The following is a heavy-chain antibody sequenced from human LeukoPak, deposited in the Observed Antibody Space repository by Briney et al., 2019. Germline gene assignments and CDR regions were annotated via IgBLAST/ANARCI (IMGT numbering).Heavy chain of an antibody. Sequence: GGSLRLSCAASGFSFSSYDMNWVRQAPGKGLEWISYISSGSTPIYYADSVKGRFTISRDNAKNSLYPQMSSLRAEDTALYYCARGFPGIDWGQGTLVTVSA. CDR3: ARGFPGID. D-gene: IGHD5-12*01. J-gene: IGHJ4*01. CDR1: GFSFSSYD. V-gene: IGHV3-48*01. CDR2: ISSGSTPI.